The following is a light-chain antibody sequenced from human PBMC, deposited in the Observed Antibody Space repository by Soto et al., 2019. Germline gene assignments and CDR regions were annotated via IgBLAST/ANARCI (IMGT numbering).Light chain of an antibody. CDR3: TSWTTSTTMI. CDR1: SSDIGAYNF. CDR2: DVN. Sequence: QSVLTQPAPVSGSPGQSITISCTGTSSDIGAYNFVSWYQQHPGKAPKLMLYDVNIRPSGVSNRFSGSKSGNTASLTISGLQAEDEADYYCTSWTTSTTMIFGGGIKVTVL. J-gene: IGLJ2*01. V-gene: IGLV2-14*03.